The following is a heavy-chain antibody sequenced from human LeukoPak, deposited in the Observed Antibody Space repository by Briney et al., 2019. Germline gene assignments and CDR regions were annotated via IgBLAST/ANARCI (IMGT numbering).Heavy chain of an antibody. V-gene: IGHV4-34*01. J-gene: IGHJ5*02. D-gene: IGHD3-10*01. CDR2: INHSGST. Sequence: SETLSLTCAVYGGSFSGYYWSWLRQPPGKGLEWIGEINHSGSTNYNPSLKSRVTISVDTSKNQFSLKLSSVTAADTAVYYCARDQIWFGDKPNWFDPWGQGTLVTVSS. CDR1: GGSFSGYY. CDR3: ARDQIWFGDKPNWFDP.